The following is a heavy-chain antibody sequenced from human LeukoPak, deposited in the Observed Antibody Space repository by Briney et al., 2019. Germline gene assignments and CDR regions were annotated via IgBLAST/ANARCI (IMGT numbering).Heavy chain of an antibody. Sequence: GGSLTLSCAASGFTFSSYWMHWVRQAPGKGLVWVGRINTYGSNTSYADSVKGRFTISRDNAKNTVYLEMNRLSGEDTAVYYCAFEFGRNQGAFDIWGQGTMITVSS. CDR1: GFTFSSYW. CDR3: AFEFGRNQGAFDI. D-gene: IGHD3-10*01. V-gene: IGHV3-74*01. J-gene: IGHJ3*02. CDR2: INTYGSNT.